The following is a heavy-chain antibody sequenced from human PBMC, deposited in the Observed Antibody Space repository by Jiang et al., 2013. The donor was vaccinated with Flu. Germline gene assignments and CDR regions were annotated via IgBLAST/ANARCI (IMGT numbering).Heavy chain of an antibody. CDR3: ARHHLRGVAMANWYFDL. Sequence: GPGLVKPSEALSLTCTVSGGSISSYYWSWIRQPPGKGLEWIGYIYYSGSTNYNPSLKSRVTISVDTSKNQFSLKLSSVTAADTAVYYCARHHLRGVAMANWYFDLWGRGTLVTVSS. CDR1: GGSISSYY. J-gene: IGHJ2*01. V-gene: IGHV4-59*08. D-gene: IGHD5-18*01. CDR2: IYYSGST.